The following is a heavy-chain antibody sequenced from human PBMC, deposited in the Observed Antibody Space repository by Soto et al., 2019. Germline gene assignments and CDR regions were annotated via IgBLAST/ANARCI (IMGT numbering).Heavy chain of an antibody. V-gene: IGHV3-30*18. J-gene: IGHJ6*02. Sequence: QVQLVESGGGVVQPGRSLRLSCAASGFTFSSYGMHWVRQAPGKGLEWVAVISYDGGSKYYADSVKGRLTISRDNPKNSLYLQMNSLRAEDTGVYYCAKDGKAGYGMDVWGQGTTVTVSS. CDR1: GFTFSSYG. CDR2: ISYDGGSK. CDR3: AKDGKAGYGMDV. D-gene: IGHD1-26*01.